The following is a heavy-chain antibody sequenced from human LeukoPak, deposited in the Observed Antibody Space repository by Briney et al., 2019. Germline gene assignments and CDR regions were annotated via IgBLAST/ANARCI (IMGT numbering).Heavy chain of an antibody. V-gene: IGHV4-59*01. CDR3: ARHQFDSSGSHHDAFDI. CDR1: GGSISRYY. D-gene: IGHD3-22*01. J-gene: IGHJ3*02. CDR2: IYYSGST. Sequence: SETLSLTCTVSGGSISRYYWSWIRQPPGKGLEWIGYIYYSGSTNYNPSLKSRVTISVDTSKNQFSLKLSSVTAADTAVYYCARHQFDSSGSHHDAFDIWGQGTMVTVSS.